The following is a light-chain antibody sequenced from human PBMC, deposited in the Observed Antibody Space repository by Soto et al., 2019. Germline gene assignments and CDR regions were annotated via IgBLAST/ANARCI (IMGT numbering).Light chain of an antibody. CDR1: SSDVGASDY. CDR3: SSYTTSHTLV. CDR2: EIS. Sequence: QSALTQPASVSESPGQSITISCTGTSSDVGASDYVSWYQQHPGKAPQLIFYEISNRPSGVSNRFSGSKSGNTASLTISGLQPEDESDYYCSSYTTSHTLVFGGGTKLTVL. V-gene: IGLV2-14*01. J-gene: IGLJ2*01.